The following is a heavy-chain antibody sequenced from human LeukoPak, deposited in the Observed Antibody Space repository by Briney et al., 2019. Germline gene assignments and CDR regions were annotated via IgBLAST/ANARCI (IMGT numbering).Heavy chain of an antibody. CDR2: IYYSGST. V-gene: IGHV4-30-4*01. D-gene: IGHD2-15*01. J-gene: IGHJ5*02. CDR1: GGSISSGDYY. CDR3: ARDVDIVVVVAAHGRWFDP. Sequence: PSQTLSLTCTVSGGSISSGDYYWSWIRQPPGKGLEWIGYIYYSGSTYYNPSLKSQVTISVDKSKNQFSLKLSSVTAADTAVYYCARDVDIVVVVAAHGRWFDPWGQGTLVTVSS.